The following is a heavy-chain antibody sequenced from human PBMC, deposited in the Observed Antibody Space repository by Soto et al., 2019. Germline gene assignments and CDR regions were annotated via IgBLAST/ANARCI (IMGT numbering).Heavy chain of an antibody. CDR3: AKDRALENQTPYGMDV. J-gene: IGHJ6*02. Sequence: EMQLLESGGGLGQPGGSLRLSCVASPITVYNFAAMSWVRQTPERGLEWVSTISGRGDHRYYADSVKGRFTISRDNSKNRLYLQMDGLRVDDTAVYYCAKDRALENQTPYGMDVWGLGTTVTV. D-gene: IGHD2-2*01. V-gene: IGHV3-23*01. CDR1: PITVYNFAA. CDR2: ISGRGDHR.